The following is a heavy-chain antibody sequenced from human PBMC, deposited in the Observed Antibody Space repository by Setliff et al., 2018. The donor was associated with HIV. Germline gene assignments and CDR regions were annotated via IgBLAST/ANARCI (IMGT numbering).Heavy chain of an antibody. V-gene: IGHV2-26*01. J-gene: IGHJ4*02. Sequence: SGPTLVNPTETLTLTCTVSGFSLSNARMGVSWIRQPPGKALEWLAHIFSNDEKSYSTSLKSRLTISKDTSKSQVVLTMTNMDPVDTATYYCARDWRDASGSYYYFDYWGQGTLVTVSS. D-gene: IGHD3-10*01. CDR2: IFSNDEK. CDR3: ARDWRDASGSYYYFDY. CDR1: GFSLSNARMG.